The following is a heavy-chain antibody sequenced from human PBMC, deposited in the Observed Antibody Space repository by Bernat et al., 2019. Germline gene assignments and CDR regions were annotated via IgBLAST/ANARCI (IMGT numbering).Heavy chain of an antibody. V-gene: IGHV4-39*01. D-gene: IGHD4-17*01. CDR1: GGSISSSSYY. J-gene: IGHJ4*02. Sequence: QLQLQESGPGLVKPSETLSLTCTVSGGSISSSSYYWGWIRQPPGKGLEWIGSIYHSGSTYYNPSLKSRVTISVDTSKNQFSLKLGSVTAADAAVYYCARRYGAIDYWGQGTLVTVSS. CDR3: ARRYGAIDY. CDR2: IYHSGST.